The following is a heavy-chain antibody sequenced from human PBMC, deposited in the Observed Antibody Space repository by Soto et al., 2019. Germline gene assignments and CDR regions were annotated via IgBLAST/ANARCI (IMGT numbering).Heavy chain of an antibody. Sequence: PXETLALPLPVSGDSMCSSVWGTWVRQPPGKGLEWIGEVFHTGNTKYNPSLKSRVTMSVDKSTNEFSLKVTSVTAADTAIYYCARKAWVRFDHWGQGALVTVSS. CDR3: ARKAWVRFDH. V-gene: IGHV4-4*02. CDR1: GDSMCSSVW. J-gene: IGHJ4*02. CDR2: VFHTGNT. D-gene: IGHD6-13*01.